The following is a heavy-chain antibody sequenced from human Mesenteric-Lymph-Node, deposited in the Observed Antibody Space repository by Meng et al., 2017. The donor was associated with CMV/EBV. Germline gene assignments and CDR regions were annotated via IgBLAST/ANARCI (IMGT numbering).Heavy chain of an antibody. J-gene: IGHJ3*02. V-gene: IGHV3-21*01. CDR3: ARDLRRLARSGENAFDI. D-gene: IGHD1-26*01. CDR2: ISSSSSYI. Sequence: GGSLRLSCAASGFTFSSYSMNWVRQAPGKGLEWVSSISSSSSYIYYADSVKGRFTISRDNAKNSLYLQMNSLRAEDTAVYYCARDLRRLARSGENAFDIWGQGTMVTVSS. CDR1: GFTFSSYS.